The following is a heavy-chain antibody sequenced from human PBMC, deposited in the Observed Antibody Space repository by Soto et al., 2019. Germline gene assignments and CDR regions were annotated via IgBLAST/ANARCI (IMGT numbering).Heavy chain of an antibody. V-gene: IGHV1-8*02. CDR2: MNPGSGKT. CDR3: ARMASAGTLNWFDP. D-gene: IGHD6-13*01. CDR1: GYTFINFD. Sequence: ASVKVSCKASGYTFINFDISWVRQAAGQGLEWLGWMNPGSGKTGYASKFQGRVAMTRDASTGTSHLELSSLTSDDTAVYYCARMASAGTLNWFDPWGQGALVTVSS. J-gene: IGHJ5*02.